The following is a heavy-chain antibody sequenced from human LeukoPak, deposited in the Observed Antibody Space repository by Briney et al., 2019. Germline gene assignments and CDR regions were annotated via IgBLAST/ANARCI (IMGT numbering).Heavy chain of an antibody. Sequence: ASVKVSCKASGYTFTSYGISWVRQAPGQGLEWMGWISAYNGNTNYAQKLQGRVTMTTDTSTSTAYMELSSLRSEDTAVYYCARALLRYCSSTSCYWFDPWGQGTLVTVSS. CDR1: GYTFTSYG. V-gene: IGHV1-18*01. D-gene: IGHD2-2*01. CDR3: ARALLRYCSSTSCYWFDP. J-gene: IGHJ5*02. CDR2: ISAYNGNT.